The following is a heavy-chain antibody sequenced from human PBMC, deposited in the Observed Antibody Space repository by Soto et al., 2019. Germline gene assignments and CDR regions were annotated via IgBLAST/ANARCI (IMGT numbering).Heavy chain of an antibody. CDR2: IKEDGSER. J-gene: IGHJ3*01. V-gene: IGHV3-7*04. CDR3: ARGRVAMT. D-gene: IGHD2-2*01. CDR1: GFTFSSSW. Sequence: EVQLVESGGGLVQPGGSLRLSCTASGFTFSSSWMTWVRQAPGKGLEWVANIKEDGSERGYVDSVKGRFTISRDNANNSLNLQMSSLRAEDTAVYVCARGRVAMTWGQGAMVIVSS.